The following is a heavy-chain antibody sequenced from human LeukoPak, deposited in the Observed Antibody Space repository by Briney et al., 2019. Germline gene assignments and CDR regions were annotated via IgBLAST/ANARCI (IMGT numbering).Heavy chain of an antibody. V-gene: IGHV3-74*01. CDR3: ARAGNGFDI. CDR2: INGDGSIT. CDR1: GFSFSRYW. J-gene: IGHJ3*02. Sequence: GGSLRLSCAASGFSFSRYWIHWVRHAPVKGLVWVSRINGDGSITTYADSVRGRFTISRDNAKNTLYLQMNSLRAEDTAVYYCARAGNGFDIWGRGTMVTVSS.